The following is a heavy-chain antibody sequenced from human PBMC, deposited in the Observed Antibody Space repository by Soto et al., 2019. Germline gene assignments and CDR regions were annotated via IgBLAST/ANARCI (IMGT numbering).Heavy chain of an antibody. Sequence: SETLSLTCTVSGGSISRYYWGWIRQPPGKAPEWIGQIFYSGGTNYNPSLEGRVTMSVDTSKNQFSLKLSSMTAADTAVYYCARAGGNFDPWGQGTLVTVSS. CDR3: ARAGGNFDP. J-gene: IGHJ5*02. V-gene: IGHV4-59*01. CDR2: IFYSGGT. CDR1: GGSISRYY.